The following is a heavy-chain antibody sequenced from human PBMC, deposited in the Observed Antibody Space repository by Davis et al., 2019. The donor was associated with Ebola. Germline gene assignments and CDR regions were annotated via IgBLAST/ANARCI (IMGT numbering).Heavy chain of an antibody. Sequence: SETLSLTCTVSGGSISSYYWSWIRQPPGKGLEWIGYIYYSGSTNYNPSLKSRVTISVDTSKSQFSLKLDSVTAADTAVYYCARHSLGVLLNFDYWGQGALVTVSS. CDR1: GGSISSYY. CDR2: IYYSGST. CDR3: ARHSLGVLLNFDY. D-gene: IGHD2-8*01. V-gene: IGHV4-59*08. J-gene: IGHJ4*02.